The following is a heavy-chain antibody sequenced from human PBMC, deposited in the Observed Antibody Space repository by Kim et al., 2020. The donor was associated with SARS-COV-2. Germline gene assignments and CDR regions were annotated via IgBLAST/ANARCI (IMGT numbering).Heavy chain of an antibody. D-gene: IGHD3-22*01. CDR1: GFTFSDYY. V-gene: IGHV3-11*06. J-gene: IGHJ4*02. CDR3: ARDPVTMIVGDKPDFFDY. CDR2: ISSSRSYT. Sequence: GGSLRLSCAASGFTFSDYYMSWIRQAPGKGLEWVSYISSSRSYTNYADSVKGRFTISRDNAKNSLYLQTNSLRAEDTAVYYCARDPVTMIVGDKPDFFDYWGQGTLVTVSS.